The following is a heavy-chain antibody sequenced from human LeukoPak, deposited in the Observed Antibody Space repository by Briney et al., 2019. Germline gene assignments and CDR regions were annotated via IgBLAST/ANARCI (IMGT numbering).Heavy chain of an antibody. J-gene: IGHJ4*02. Sequence: PSETLSLTCTVSGGSISNYYWSWVRQPPGKGLEWIGYIYYSGSTNYNPSLKSRVTISVDTSKNQFSLKLSSVTVADTAVYYCARHNWGDSFDYWGQGTLVTVSS. CDR1: GGSISNYY. V-gene: IGHV4-59*08. CDR3: ARHNWGDSFDY. D-gene: IGHD7-27*01. CDR2: IYYSGST.